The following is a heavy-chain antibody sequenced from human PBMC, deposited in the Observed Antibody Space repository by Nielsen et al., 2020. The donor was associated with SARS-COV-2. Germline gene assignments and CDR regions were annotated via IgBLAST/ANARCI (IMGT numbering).Heavy chain of an antibody. V-gene: IGHV1-2*02. CDR2: INPNSGGT. CDR1: GYTFTDYY. D-gene: IGHD6-19*01. Sequence: ASVKVSCKASGYTFTDYYMNWVRLAPGQGLEWMGWINPNSGGTNYAQKFQGRITMTRDISISTAYMELSRLRSDDTAVYYCARSYSSGWYWFDPWGQGTLVTVSS. CDR3: ARSYSSGWYWFDP. J-gene: IGHJ5*02.